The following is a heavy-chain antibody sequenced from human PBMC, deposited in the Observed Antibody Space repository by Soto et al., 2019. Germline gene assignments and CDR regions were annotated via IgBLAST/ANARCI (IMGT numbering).Heavy chain of an antibody. Sequence: QGQLVESGGGVVQPGRSLRLSCVASGFDFKTYGMHWVRQAPGKGLEWVAVIGFDGTNIHYSDSVRGRFSISIDNSENTLSLQMNSLRVEDTALYYCVRTACVINNCSYRGVRWGQGTLVTV. CDR1: GFDFKTYG. J-gene: IGHJ4*02. D-gene: IGHD1-20*01. V-gene: IGHV3-33*01. CDR3: VRTACVINNCSYRGVR. CDR2: IGFDGTNI.